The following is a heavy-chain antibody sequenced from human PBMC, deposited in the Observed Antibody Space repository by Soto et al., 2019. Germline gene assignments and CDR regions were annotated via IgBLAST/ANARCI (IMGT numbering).Heavy chain of an antibody. CDR3: ARGSGRSDYFDY. D-gene: IGHD3-10*01. CDR2: IYYSGST. Sequence: QVQLQESGPGLVKPSQTLSLTCTVSGGSISSGGYYWSWIPQHPGKGLEWIGYIYYSGSTYYNPSLKIRVTISVDTSKNQFSLKLSSVTAADTAVYYCARGSGRSDYFDYWGQGTLVTVSS. CDR1: GGSISSGGYY. J-gene: IGHJ4*02. V-gene: IGHV4-31*03.